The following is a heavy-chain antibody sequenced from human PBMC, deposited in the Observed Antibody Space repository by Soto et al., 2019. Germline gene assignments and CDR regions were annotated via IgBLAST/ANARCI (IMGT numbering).Heavy chain of an antibody. CDR2: IGTAGDT. Sequence: PWGSLRLSCAASGFTFSNHDMHCVLKVTGKGLEWVSTIGTAGDTYYPGSVKGRFTISRENAKNSLYLQMNSLRAEDTAVYYCARGRLISLYYFDYWGQGTLVTVSS. CDR1: GFTFSNHD. V-gene: IGHV3-13*01. D-gene: IGHD2-15*01. CDR3: ARGRLISLYYFDY. J-gene: IGHJ4*02.